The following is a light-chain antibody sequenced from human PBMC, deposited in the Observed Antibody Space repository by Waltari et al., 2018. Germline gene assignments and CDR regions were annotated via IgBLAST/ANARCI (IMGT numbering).Light chain of an antibody. CDR1: KIGSKN. Sequence: SYELTQPPSVSVAPGQTARITCDGDKIGSKNVHWYQHKPGQAPVLVVYDDGDRPSGIPERFSGCNAVNTAALTISRVDAGDEAEYYCQVWDSGSDHYVFGTVTKVTVL. CDR2: DDG. V-gene: IGLV3-21*02. J-gene: IGLJ1*01. CDR3: QVWDSGSDHYV.